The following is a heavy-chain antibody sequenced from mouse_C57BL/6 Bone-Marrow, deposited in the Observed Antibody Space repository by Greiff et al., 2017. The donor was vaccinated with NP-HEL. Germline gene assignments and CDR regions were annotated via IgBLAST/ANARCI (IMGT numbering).Heavy chain of an antibody. CDR2: IHPNSGST. V-gene: IGHV1-64*01. D-gene: IGHD1-1*01. CDR1: GYTFTSYW. J-gene: IGHJ4*01. Sequence: VQLQQPGAELVKPGASVKLSCKASGYTFTSYWMHWVKQRPGQGLEWIGMIHPNSGSTNYNEKFKSKATLTVDKSSSTAYMRLSSLTSEDSAVYYCVPPTVVAHYAMDYWGQGTSVTVSS. CDR3: VPPTVVAHYAMDY.